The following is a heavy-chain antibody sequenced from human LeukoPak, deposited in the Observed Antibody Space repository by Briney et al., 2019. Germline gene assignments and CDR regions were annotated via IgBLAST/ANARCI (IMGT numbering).Heavy chain of an antibody. CDR3: AADRSDYGGSYYFDY. Sequence: SVKVSCKACGFTFTSSSVQWVRQARGQRLEWIGWIVVGSGNTNYAQKFQERVTITRDMSTSTAYMELSSLRSEDTAVYYCAADRSDYGGSYYFDYWGQGTLVTVSS. V-gene: IGHV1-58*01. CDR2: IVVGSGNT. J-gene: IGHJ4*02. CDR1: GFTFTSSS. D-gene: IGHD4-23*01.